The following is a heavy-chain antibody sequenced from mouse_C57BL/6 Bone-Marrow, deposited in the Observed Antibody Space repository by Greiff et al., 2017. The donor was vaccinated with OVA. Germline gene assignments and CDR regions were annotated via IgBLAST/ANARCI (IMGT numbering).Heavy chain of an antibody. CDR3: ARFPFAY. CDR2: INPYNGGT. Sequence: LVEPGASVTMSCKASGYTFTDYYMNWVKQSHGKSLEWIGVINPYNGGTSYNQKFKGKATLTVDKSSSTAYMELNSLTSEDSAVYYCARFPFAYWGQGTLVTVSA. CDR1: GYTFTDYY. V-gene: IGHV1-19*01. J-gene: IGHJ3*01.